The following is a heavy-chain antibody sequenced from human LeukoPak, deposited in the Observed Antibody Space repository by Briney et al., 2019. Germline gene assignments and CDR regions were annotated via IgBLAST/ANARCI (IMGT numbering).Heavy chain of an antibody. J-gene: IGHJ4*02. Sequence: GGSLRLSCAASGFTFSSYAMSWVRQAPGKGLEWVSAISGSGGSTYYADSVKGRFTISRDNSKNTLYLQMNSLRAEDTAVYYCAKLGGMEGIYGYADYWGQGTLVTVSS. CDR3: AKLGGMEGIYGYADY. V-gene: IGHV3-23*01. CDR2: ISGSGGST. D-gene: IGHD5-18*01. CDR1: GFTFSSYA.